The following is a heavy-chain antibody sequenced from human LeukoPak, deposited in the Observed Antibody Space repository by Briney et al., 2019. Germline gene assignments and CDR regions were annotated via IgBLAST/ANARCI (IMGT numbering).Heavy chain of an antibody. CDR3: ASQYYYDTSGYPSGYFDY. CDR2: INHSGST. V-gene: IGHV4-34*01. CDR1: GGSFSGYY. D-gene: IGHD3-22*01. Sequence: SETLSLTCAVYGGSFSGYYWSWIRQPPGKGLEWIGEINHSGSTNYNPSLKSRVTISVDTSKNQFSLKLSSVTAADAAVYYCASQYYYDTSGYPSGYFDYWGQGTLVTVSS. J-gene: IGHJ4*01.